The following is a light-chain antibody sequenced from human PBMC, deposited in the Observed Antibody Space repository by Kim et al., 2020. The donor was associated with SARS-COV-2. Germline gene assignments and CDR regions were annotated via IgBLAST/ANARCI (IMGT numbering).Light chain of an antibody. CDR1: QSIDSTY. J-gene: IGKJ1*01. V-gene: IGKV3-20*01. CDR3: QQYGSTPWT. CDR2: GSS. Sequence: SPRDISNPSRRDSQSIDSTYLAGYQQKPGQAPKHLVYGSSSRAPGMPDRFSGSGSGTDFTLTISRLEPEDFAVYYCQQYGSTPWTFGQGTKVDIK.